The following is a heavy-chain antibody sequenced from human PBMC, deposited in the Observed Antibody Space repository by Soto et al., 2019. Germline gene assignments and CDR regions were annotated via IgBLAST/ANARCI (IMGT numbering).Heavy chain of an antibody. D-gene: IGHD2-2*01. J-gene: IGHJ6*02. Sequence: EVQLLESGGGLVQPGGSLRLSCAASGFTFSSYAMSWVRQAPGKGLEWVSAISGSGGSTYYADSVKGRFTMSRDNSKNTLYLQMNSLRPEDTAVYYCGKDLGYCSSSTCSPPYGMDVWGQGTTVTVSS. CDR3: GKDLGYCSSSTCSPPYGMDV. CDR1: GFTFSSYA. V-gene: IGHV3-23*01. CDR2: ISGSGGST.